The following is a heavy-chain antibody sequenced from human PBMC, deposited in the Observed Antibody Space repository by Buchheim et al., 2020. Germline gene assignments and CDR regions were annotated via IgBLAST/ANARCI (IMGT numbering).Heavy chain of an antibody. J-gene: IGHJ4*02. CDR2: IIPILGIA. CDR1: GGTFSSYT. Sequence: QVQLVQSGAEVKKPGSSVKVSCKASGGTFSSYTISWVRQAPGQGLEWMGRIIPILGIANYAQKFQGRVTITADKSTTTAYMELSSLRSEDTAVYYCATQYSTGTTSTLLEAFNDYWGQGTL. D-gene: IGHD1-7*01. CDR3: ATQYSTGTTSTLLEAFNDY. V-gene: IGHV1-69*02.